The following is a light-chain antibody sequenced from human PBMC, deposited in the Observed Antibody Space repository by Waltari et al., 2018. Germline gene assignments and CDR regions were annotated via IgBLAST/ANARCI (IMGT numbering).Light chain of an antibody. CDR3: XXXXXWPPLT. Sequence: EVVLTQSPATLSLSPGERATLSCRASQSVSSYLAWYQQKPGQPPRLLIDDASNRATCIPXRFSGSGSGTDFTXTISSLEPEDFAXYXXXXXXXWPPLTFGXGTXXXIK. CDR1: QSVSSY. V-gene: IGKV3-11*01. CDR2: DAS. J-gene: IGKJ4*01.